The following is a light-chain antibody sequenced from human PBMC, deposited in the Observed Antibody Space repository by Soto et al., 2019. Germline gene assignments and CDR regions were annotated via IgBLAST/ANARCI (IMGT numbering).Light chain of an antibody. CDR3: SSYTSSSTYVV. CDR2: EVS. Sequence: ALTQPASVSGSPGQSITISCTGTSSDVGGYNYVSWYQQHPGKAPKLMIYEVSNRPSGVSNRFSGSKSGNTASLTISGLQAEDEADYYCSSYTSSSTYVVFGGGTKLTVL. J-gene: IGLJ2*01. V-gene: IGLV2-14*01. CDR1: SSDVGGYNY.